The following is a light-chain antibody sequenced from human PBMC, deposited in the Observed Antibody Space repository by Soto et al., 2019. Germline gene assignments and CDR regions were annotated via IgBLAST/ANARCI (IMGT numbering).Light chain of an antibody. CDR2: GAS. CDR1: QSVSGN. CDR3: QQYNNWPPLT. V-gene: IGKV3-15*01. Sequence: EIVMTQSPATLXVSPXEXXTXSCRASQSVSGNLAWYQQKPGQAPRLLIYGASTRATGIPARFSGSGSGTEFTLTISSLQSEDFAVYYCQQYNNWPPLTFGGGTKVEIK. J-gene: IGKJ4*01.